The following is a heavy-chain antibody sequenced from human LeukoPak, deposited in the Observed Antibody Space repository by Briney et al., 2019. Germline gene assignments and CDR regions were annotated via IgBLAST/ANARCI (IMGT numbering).Heavy chain of an antibody. V-gene: IGHV3-53*01. CDR3: AREGVYDNSGYNDALDI. CDR1: GFSVSSTY. Sequence: GGSLRLSCAASGFSVSSTYMNWVRQAPGKGLEWVSVIRSGGDTQYADSVKGRFTVSRDNSKNTLHLQMNSLRAEDTAVYYCAREGVYDNSGYNDALDIWGQGTQVTVS. CDR2: IRSGGDT. D-gene: IGHD3-22*01. J-gene: IGHJ3*02.